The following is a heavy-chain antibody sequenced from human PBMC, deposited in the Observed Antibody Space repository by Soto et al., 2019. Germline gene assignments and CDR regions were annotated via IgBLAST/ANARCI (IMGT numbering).Heavy chain of an antibody. CDR3: GRGLGGGWYYFDY. J-gene: IGHJ4*02. Sequence: QGQLVQSGVEVKKPGASVKVSCKASGYTFISYGIGWVRQAPGQGLEWMGWITVNSGNTNYPQKFQGRVTMTTDTSPRPAYMELRSRTSDDTAVYHCGRGLGGGWYYFDYWGPGTLVTVSS. CDR1: GYTFISYG. V-gene: IGHV1-18*01. D-gene: IGHD6-19*01. CDR2: ITVNSGNT.